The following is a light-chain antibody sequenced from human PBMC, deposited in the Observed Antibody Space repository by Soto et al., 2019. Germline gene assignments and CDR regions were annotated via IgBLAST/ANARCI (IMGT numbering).Light chain of an antibody. CDR3: QQSYITPYT. J-gene: IGKJ2*01. CDR1: QSISVH. Sequence: DIQMTQSPSSLSASVGDTVTITCRASQSISVHLNWYQQKLGKVPKLLIYAASNLQSGVPSRFSGSGSETDFALTISSLQPEDFATYYCQQSYITPYTFGQGTKLEIK. CDR2: AAS. V-gene: IGKV1-39*01.